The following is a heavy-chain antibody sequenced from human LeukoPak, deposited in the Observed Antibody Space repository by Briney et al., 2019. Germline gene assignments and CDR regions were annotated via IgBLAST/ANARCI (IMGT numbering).Heavy chain of an antibody. CDR3: AKNSGSGWYNHFDY. D-gene: IGHD6-19*01. Sequence: GRSLRLSCAASGFTFSSYAMSWVRQAPGNGLEWDSAISGSGGSTYYADSVKGRFTISRDNSKNTLYLQMNSLRAEDTAVYYCAKNSGSGWYNHFDYWGQGTLVTVSS. CDR1: GFTFSSYA. J-gene: IGHJ4*02. V-gene: IGHV3-23*01. CDR2: ISGSGGST.